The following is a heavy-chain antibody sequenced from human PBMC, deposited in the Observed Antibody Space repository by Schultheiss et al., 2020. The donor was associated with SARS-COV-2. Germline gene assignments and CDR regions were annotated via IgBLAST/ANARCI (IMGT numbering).Heavy chain of an antibody. CDR1: GFTFSSYS. Sequence: GGSLRLSCAASGFTFSSYSMNWVRQAPGKGLEWVSSISSSSSYIYYADSVKGRFTISRDNAKNSLYLQMNSLRAEDTAVYYCARAEYCSSTSCYLGLLGMDVWGQGTTVTVSS. V-gene: IGHV3-21*01. J-gene: IGHJ6*02. D-gene: IGHD2-2*01. CDR3: ARAEYCSSTSCYLGLLGMDV. CDR2: ISSSSSYI.